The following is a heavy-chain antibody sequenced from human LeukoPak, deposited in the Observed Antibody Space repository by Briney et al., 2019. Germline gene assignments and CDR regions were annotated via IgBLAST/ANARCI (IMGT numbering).Heavy chain of an antibody. D-gene: IGHD3-16*01. CDR3: ARVWSGPNVGRDWFDP. J-gene: IGHJ5*02. Sequence: GGSLRLSCAASGFTVSSNYMSWVRQAPGKGLEWVSVIYSGGSTYYADSVKGRVTISSDNSERTLYLQMNSLRGYATAVYSCARVWSGPNVGRDWFDPWGQGTLGIVSS. CDR2: IYSGGST. CDR1: GFTVSSNY. V-gene: IGHV3-53*01.